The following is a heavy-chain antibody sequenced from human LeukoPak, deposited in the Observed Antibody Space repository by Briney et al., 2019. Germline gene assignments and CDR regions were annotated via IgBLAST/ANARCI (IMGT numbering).Heavy chain of an antibody. CDR2: IYYSGST. J-gene: IGHJ4*02. CDR3: ARISTYCSGGSCYDPVDY. Sequence: SQTLSLTCTVSGGSISSYYWSWIRQPPGKGLEWIGYIYYSGSTNYNPSLRSRVTISVDTSKNQFSLKLSSVTAADTAVYYCARISTYCSGGSCYDPVDYWGQGTLVTVSS. V-gene: IGHV4-59*01. D-gene: IGHD2-15*01. CDR1: GGSISSYY.